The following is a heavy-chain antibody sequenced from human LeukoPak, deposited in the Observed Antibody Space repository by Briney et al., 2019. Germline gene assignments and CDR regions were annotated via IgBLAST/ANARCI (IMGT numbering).Heavy chain of an antibody. D-gene: IGHD2-15*01. Sequence: ESLKISCKGSGYRFSSYWIGWVHQMPGKGLEWMGIIYPGDSETRYSPSVQGQVTISADKSISTAYLQWSSLKASDTAMYYCVRALGYCSSGSCYYYDYWGQGTPVTVSS. CDR1: GYRFSSYW. V-gene: IGHV5-51*07. J-gene: IGHJ4*02. CDR2: IYPGDSET. CDR3: VRALGYCSSGSCYYYDY.